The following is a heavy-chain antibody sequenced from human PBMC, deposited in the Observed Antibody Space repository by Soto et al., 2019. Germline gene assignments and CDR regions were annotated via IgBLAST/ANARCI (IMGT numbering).Heavy chain of an antibody. V-gene: IGHV3-21*01. Sequence: EVQLVESGGGLVKPGGSLRLSCAASGFTFSSYSMNWVRQAPGKGLEWVSSISSSSSYIYYADSVKGRFTISRDNAKNSLYLQMNSLRAEDTAVYDCARDEDGGITMVRGGMAIDYWGQGTLVTVAS. CDR2: ISSSSSYI. CDR1: GFTFSSYS. D-gene: IGHD3-10*01. J-gene: IGHJ4*02. CDR3: ARDEDGGITMVRGGMAIDY.